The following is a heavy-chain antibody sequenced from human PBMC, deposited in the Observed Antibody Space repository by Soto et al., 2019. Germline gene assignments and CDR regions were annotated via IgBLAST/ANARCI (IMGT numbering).Heavy chain of an antibody. CDR2: LNIAGTI. CDR1: GASISSFN. Sequence: SETLSLTCSVSGASISSFNWNWVRQPAGKGPEWVGRLNIAGTINYNPSLKSRITTSMDTSKNQISLHLRSVTAADTAIYYCARDRGEYTSSWFWYFSHWGHGTLVTVSS. D-gene: IGHD6-13*01. J-gene: IGHJ2*01. V-gene: IGHV4-4*07. CDR3: ARDRGEYTSSWFWYFSH.